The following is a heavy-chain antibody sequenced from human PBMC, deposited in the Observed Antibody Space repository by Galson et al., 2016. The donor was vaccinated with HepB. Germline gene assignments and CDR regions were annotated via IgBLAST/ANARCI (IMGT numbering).Heavy chain of an antibody. CDR2: IWSDGSNK. V-gene: IGHV3-33*01. D-gene: IGHD1-26*01. CDR1: GFTFSSHG. Sequence: SLRLSCAASGFTFSSHGMHWVRQTPGKGLEWVALIWSDGSNKYYADSVKGRFTISRDNSKNTLYLQMNSLTADDTAVYSCAREAAVGAFAVLWGWGQGTLVTVSS. CDR3: AREAAVGAFAVLWG. J-gene: IGHJ4*02.